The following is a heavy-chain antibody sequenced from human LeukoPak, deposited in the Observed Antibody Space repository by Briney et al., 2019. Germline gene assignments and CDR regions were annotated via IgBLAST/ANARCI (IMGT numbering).Heavy chain of an antibody. J-gene: IGHJ4*02. CDR2: INPNSGGT. V-gene: IGHV1-2*02. CDR1: GYTLTSYY. CDR3: ARVPRLAARLAVVGLFDY. D-gene: IGHD6-6*01. Sequence: GASVKVSCKASGYTLTSYYMHWVRQAPGQGLEWMGWINPNSGGTNYAQKFQGRVTMTRDTSISTAYMELSRLRSDDTAVYYCARVPRLAARLAVVGLFDYWGQGTLVTVSS.